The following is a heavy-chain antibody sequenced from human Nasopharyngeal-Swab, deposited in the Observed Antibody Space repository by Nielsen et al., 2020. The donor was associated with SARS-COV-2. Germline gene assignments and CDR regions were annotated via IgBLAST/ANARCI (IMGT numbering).Heavy chain of an antibody. CDR3: ARALWGPYYYGMDV. V-gene: IGHV3-30*04. Sequence: GGSLRLSCAASGFTFSSYAMHWVRQAPGKGLEWVAVISYDGSNKYYADSVKGRFTISRDNSKNTLYLQMNSLRAEDTAVYYCARALWGPYYYGMDVWGQGTTVTVSS. CDR1: GFTFSSYA. D-gene: IGHD7-27*01. J-gene: IGHJ6*02. CDR2: ISYDGSNK.